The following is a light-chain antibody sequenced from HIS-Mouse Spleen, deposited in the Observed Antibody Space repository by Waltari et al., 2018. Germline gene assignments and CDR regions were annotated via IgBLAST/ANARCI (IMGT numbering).Light chain of an antibody. CDR1: SSNIGSNY. J-gene: IGLJ3*02. V-gene: IGLV1-47*01. CDR2: RNN. Sequence: QSVLTQPPSASGTPGQRVNISCSGSSSNIGSNYVSWYQQLTGTAPKLLIYRNNQRPSGVPDRFSGSKSGTSASLAISGLRSEDEADYYCAAWDDSLSGPVFGGGTKLTVL. CDR3: AAWDDSLSGPV.